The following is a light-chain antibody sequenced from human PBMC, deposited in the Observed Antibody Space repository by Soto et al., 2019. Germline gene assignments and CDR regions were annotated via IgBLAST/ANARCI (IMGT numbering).Light chain of an antibody. CDR1: QDISRW. CDR3: QQFNSYSPGA. V-gene: IGKV1-5*01. CDR2: DAS. Sequence: DIQMTQSPATLSASVGDRVSITCRASQDISRWLAWYQQKPGKAPKVLIWDASSLQRGVPSRFTGSGSGTEFTLTINGLQPDDFATYYCQQFNSYSPGAFGQGTKVDIK. J-gene: IGKJ1*01.